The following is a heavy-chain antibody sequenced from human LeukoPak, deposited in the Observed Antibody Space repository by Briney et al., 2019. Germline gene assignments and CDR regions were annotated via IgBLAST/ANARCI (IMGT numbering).Heavy chain of an antibody. V-gene: IGHV3-48*03. CDR2: ISSSGSTI. D-gene: IGHD2-15*01. J-gene: IGHJ4*02. Sequence: PGGSLRLSCAASGFTFSSYEMNWVRQAPGKGLEWVSYISSSGSTIYYADSVKGRFTISRDNSKNTLYLQMSSLRAEDTAVYYCVKDLAVAATPILDYWGQGTLVTVSS. CDR3: VKDLAVAATPILDY. CDR1: GFTFSSYE.